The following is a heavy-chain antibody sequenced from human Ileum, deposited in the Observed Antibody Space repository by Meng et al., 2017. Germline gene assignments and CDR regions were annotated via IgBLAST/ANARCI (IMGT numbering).Heavy chain of an antibody. J-gene: IGHJ4*02. V-gene: IGHV3-23*01. CDR2: ISGSASET. Sequence: GESLKISCGAFGFTFSGYAMTWVRQAPGKGLEWVSTISGSASETHNADSVQGRFRVYRDNSENMLYLQMNNLRVEDTAVYYCIKANDFWSGGFDYWVQGTLVTVAS. D-gene: IGHD3-3*01. CDR3: IKANDFWSGGFDY. CDR1: GFTFSGYA.